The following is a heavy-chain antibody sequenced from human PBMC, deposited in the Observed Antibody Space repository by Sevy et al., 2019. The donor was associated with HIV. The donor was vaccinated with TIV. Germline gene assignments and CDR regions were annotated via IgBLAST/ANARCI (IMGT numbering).Heavy chain of an antibody. J-gene: IGHJ4*01. CDR3: ARDGGYSVKWYPLY. CDR1: GFAFSTHA. Sequence: GWSLRLSCAASGFAFSTHAMHWVRQAPGKGLEWVAVISYEGTETFYAASVEGRFTISRDNSKNRLSLQINSLRPEVTAVYYCARDGGYSVKWYPLYWGHGTLVTVSS. D-gene: IGHD1-26*01. CDR2: ISYEGTET. V-gene: IGHV3-30-3*01.